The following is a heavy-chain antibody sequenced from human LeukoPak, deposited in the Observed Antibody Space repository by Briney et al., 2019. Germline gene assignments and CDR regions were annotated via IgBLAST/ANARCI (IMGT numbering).Heavy chain of an antibody. V-gene: IGHV3-30*02. J-gene: IGHJ4*02. CDR1: GFTFSSYG. D-gene: IGHD5-18*01. CDR3: ARVPLTSYGPLGYFDY. CDR2: IRYDGSNK. Sequence: GGSLRLSCAASGFTFSSYGMHWVRQAPGKGLEWVAFIRYDGSNKYYADSVKGRFTISRDNSKNTLYLQMNSLRAEDTAVYYCARVPLTSYGPLGYFDYWGRGTLVTVSS.